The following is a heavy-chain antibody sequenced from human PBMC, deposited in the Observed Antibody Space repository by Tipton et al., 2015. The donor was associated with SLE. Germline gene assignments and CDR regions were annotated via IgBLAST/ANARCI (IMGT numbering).Heavy chain of an antibody. Sequence: SLRLSCAASGFTFDDYIMHWVRQAPGKGLEWVSLISWDGGSTYYDDSVKGRFTISRDNSKNSLYLQMNSLRTEDTALYYCAEVRRCRELFPFDYWGQGTLVTVSS. CDR3: AEVRRCRELFPFDY. V-gene: IGHV3-43*01. CDR2: ISWDGGST. CDR1: GFTFDDYI. J-gene: IGHJ4*02. D-gene: IGHD3-10*01.